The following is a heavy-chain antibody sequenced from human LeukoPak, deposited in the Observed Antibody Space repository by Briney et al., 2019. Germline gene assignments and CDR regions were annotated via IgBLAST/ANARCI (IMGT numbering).Heavy chain of an antibody. V-gene: IGHV4-61*02. Sequence: PSETLSLTCTVSGSSISSGSYYWSWIRQPAGKGLEWIGRIYTSGSTNYNPSLKSRVTISVDTSKNQFSLKLSSVTAADTAVYYCARERVVVPAKGYYYYYMDVWGKGTTVTVSS. CDR3: ARERVVVPAKGYYYYYMDV. J-gene: IGHJ6*03. CDR2: IYTSGST. CDR1: GSSISSGSYY. D-gene: IGHD2-2*01.